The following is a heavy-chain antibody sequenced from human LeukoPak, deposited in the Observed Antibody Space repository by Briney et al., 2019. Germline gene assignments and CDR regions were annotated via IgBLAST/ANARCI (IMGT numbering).Heavy chain of an antibody. CDR1: GDSFSSNSAA. J-gene: IGHJ4*02. Sequence: SQTLSLTCAISGDSFSSNSAAWNWLRQSPSRGLEWLGRTYYRSKWYNDYAVSVKSRITINPDTSKNQFSLQLNSVTPEDTAVYYCARGYDSSGYYPYYFDYWGQGTLVTVSS. CDR3: ARGYDSSGYYPYYFDY. D-gene: IGHD3-22*01. V-gene: IGHV6-1*01. CDR2: TYYRSKWYN.